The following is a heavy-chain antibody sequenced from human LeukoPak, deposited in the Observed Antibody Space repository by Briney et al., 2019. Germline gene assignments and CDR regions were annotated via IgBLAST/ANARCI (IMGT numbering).Heavy chain of an antibody. CDR1: GFTFSSYA. D-gene: IGHD5-18*01. CDR2: ISGSGGST. Sequence: GGSLRLSCAASGFTFSSYAMSWVRQAPGKGLEWVSAISGSGGSTYYADSVKGRFTISRDNSKNTLYLQMNGLRAEDTAVYYCAKGGIQLWSKPDYWGQGTLVTVSS. V-gene: IGHV3-23*01. J-gene: IGHJ4*02. CDR3: AKGGIQLWSKPDY.